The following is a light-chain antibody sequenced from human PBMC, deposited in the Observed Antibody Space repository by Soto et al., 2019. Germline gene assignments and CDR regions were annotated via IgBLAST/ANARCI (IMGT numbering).Light chain of an antibody. CDR1: QSVSSN. Sequence: EIVMTQSPATLSVSPGERATLSCRASQSVSSNLAWYQQKPGQAPRLLIYGASTRATGIPARFSGSGSGTEFTLTISSLQPEDFAVYYCQQYNNWRFTFGPGTKVDIK. CDR2: GAS. CDR3: QQYNNWRFT. V-gene: IGKV3-15*01. J-gene: IGKJ3*01.